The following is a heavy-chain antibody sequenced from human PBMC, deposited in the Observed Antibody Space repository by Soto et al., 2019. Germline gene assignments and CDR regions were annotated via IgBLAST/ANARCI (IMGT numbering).Heavy chain of an antibody. V-gene: IGHV1-3*01. CDR3: VRRHVSATGIDWFDP. D-gene: IGHD6-13*01. CDR2: INAANGDT. CDR1: GYTFTSYG. J-gene: IGHJ5*02. Sequence: ASVKVSCKVSGYTFTSYGIHWVRQAPGQRLEWMGWINAANGDTKYSPKFQGRVTITRDTSASTAYMELSSLRSEDTAVYYCVRRHVSATGIDWFDPWGQGTLVTVSS.